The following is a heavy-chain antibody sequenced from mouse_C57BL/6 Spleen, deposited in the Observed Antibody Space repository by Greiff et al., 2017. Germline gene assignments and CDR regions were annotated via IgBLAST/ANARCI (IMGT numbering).Heavy chain of an antibody. Sequence: QVQLQQSGPGLVQPSQSLSITCTVSGFSLTSYGVHWVRQSPGKGLEWLGVIWSGGSTDYHAAFISRLSISKDNSKSQVFFKMNSLQADDTAIYYCARTPNWSRYFDVWGTGTTVTVSS. CDR1: GFSLTSYG. CDR3: ARTPNWSRYFDV. V-gene: IGHV2-2*01. CDR2: IWSGGST. D-gene: IGHD4-1*01. J-gene: IGHJ1*03.